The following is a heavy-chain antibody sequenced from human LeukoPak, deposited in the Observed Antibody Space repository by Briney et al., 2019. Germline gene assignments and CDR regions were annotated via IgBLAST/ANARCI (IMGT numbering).Heavy chain of an antibody. J-gene: IGHJ5*02. V-gene: IGHV1-8*01. Sequence: ASVKVSCKASGYTFTSYDINWVLQATGQGLEWMGWMNPNSGNTGYAQKFQGRVTMTRNTSISTAYMELSSLRSEDTAVYYCARATHGWKFDPWRQGTLVAVSS. CDR1: GYTFTSYD. D-gene: IGHD1-1*01. CDR3: ARATHGWKFDP. CDR2: MNPNSGNT.